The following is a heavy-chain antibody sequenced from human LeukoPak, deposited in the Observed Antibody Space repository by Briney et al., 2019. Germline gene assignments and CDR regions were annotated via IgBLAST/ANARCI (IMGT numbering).Heavy chain of an antibody. D-gene: IGHD6-13*01. Sequence: RASVKVSCKVSGYTLTELSMHWVRQAPGKGLEWMGGFDPEDGETIYAQKFQGRVTMTEDTSTDTAYMELSSLRSEDTAVYYCATEAAAGKGYLTEYFQHWGQGTLVTVSS. CDR3: ATEAAAGKGYLTEYFQH. CDR2: FDPEDGET. J-gene: IGHJ1*01. V-gene: IGHV1-24*01. CDR1: GYTLTELS.